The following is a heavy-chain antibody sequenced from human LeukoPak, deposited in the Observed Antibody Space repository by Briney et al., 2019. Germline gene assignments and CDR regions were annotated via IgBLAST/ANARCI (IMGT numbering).Heavy chain of an antibody. CDR3: ARDFFHGHCGGLSCFLLDY. J-gene: IGHJ4*02. D-gene: IGHD2-15*01. CDR1: GYTFTSYG. V-gene: IGHV1-18*01. CDR2: ISANNGNT. Sequence: ASVKVSCKASGYTFTSYGISWVRQTPGQGLEWMGWISANNGNTNYAQKFQGRVTMTTDTSTGTAYRELRSLRSDDTAVYYCARDFFHGHCGGLSCFLLDYWGQGSLVAVSS.